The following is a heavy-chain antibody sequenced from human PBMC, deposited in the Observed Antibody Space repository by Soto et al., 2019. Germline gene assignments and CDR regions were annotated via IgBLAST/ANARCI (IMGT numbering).Heavy chain of an antibody. CDR3: ARGHRHYDFWSATFDY. CDR1: GFTFSSYA. V-gene: IGHV3-30-3*01. D-gene: IGHD3-3*01. Sequence: PGGSLRLSCAASGFTFSSYAMHWVRQAPGKGLEWVAVISYDGSSKYYADSVKGRFTISRDNSKNTLYLQMNSLRAEDTAVYYCARGHRHYDFWSATFDYWGQGTLVTVYS. CDR2: ISYDGSSK. J-gene: IGHJ4*02.